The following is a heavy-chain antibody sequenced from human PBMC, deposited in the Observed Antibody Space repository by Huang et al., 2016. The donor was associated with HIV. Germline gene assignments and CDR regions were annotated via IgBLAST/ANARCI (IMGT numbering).Heavy chain of an antibody. Sequence: EVQLVQSGAEVRKPGESLKISCKGSGYSFNTYWIGWVRQMPGKGLEWMGIIYSGDSDTKYSPSFQGQVTISVDKSTSTAYLQWRSLKASDTAIYYCARGGIAAAANNWFDPWGQGTLVTVSS. CDR2: IYSGDSDT. CDR3: ARGGIAAAANNWFDP. CDR1: GYSFNTYW. J-gene: IGHJ5*02. D-gene: IGHD6-13*01. V-gene: IGHV5-51*01.